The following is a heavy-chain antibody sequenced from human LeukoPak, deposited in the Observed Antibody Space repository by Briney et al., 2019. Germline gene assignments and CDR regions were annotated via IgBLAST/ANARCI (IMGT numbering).Heavy chain of an antibody. CDR1: GFTFSSYA. CDR2: ISYDGSNK. V-gene: IGHV3-30-3*01. J-gene: IGHJ6*02. D-gene: IGHD3-3*01. Sequence: GRSLRLSCAASGFTFSSYAMHWVRQAPGKGLEWVAVISYDGSNKYYADSVKGRFTISRDNSKNTLYLQMDSLRAEDTAVYYCARDGNTIFGVPPRYYYYYYGMDVWGQGTTVTVSS. CDR3: ARDGNTIFGVPPRYYYYYYGMDV.